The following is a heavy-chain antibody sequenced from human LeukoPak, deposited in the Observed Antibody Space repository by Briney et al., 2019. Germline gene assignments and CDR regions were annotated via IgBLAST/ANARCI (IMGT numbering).Heavy chain of an antibody. J-gene: IGHJ4*02. CDR2: ISSSSSTI. Sequence: PGRSLRLSCAASGFTFSSYSMNWVRQAPGKGLEWVSYISSSSSTIYYADSVKGRFTISRDNAKNSLYLQMNSLRAEDTAVYYCARDSVVTLDYWGQGTLVTVSS. CDR3: ARDSVVTLDY. V-gene: IGHV3-48*01. CDR1: GFTFSSYS. D-gene: IGHD4-23*01.